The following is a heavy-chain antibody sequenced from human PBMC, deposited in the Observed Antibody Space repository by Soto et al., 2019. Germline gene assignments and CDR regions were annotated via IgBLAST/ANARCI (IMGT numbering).Heavy chain of an antibody. CDR3: ARGPYDILTGPVYYYYGMDV. Sequence: QVQLQESGPGLVKPSQTLSLTCTVSGGSISSGGYYWSWIRQHPGKGLEWIGYIYYSGSTYYNPSLKSRVNLSVDTSHNQFSLKLSSVTAADTAVYYCARGPYDILTGPVYYYYGMDVWGQGTTVTVSS. CDR2: IYYSGST. J-gene: IGHJ6*02. D-gene: IGHD3-9*01. CDR1: GGSISSGGYY. V-gene: IGHV4-31*03.